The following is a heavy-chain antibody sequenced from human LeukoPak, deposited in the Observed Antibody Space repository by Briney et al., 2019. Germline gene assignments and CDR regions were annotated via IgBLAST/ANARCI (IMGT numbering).Heavy chain of an antibody. CDR1: GFTFSSFA. Sequence: GGSLRLSCTASGFTFSSFAMTWVRQAPGKGLEWVSGFDGNGPNTYYADSVKGRWTITRDNSRNTLYLEMNSLRPEDTAIYYCAKPRTTGLGWAQFDYWGQGSLVTVSS. D-gene: IGHD2-8*02. V-gene: IGHV3-23*01. J-gene: IGHJ4*02. CDR2: FDGNGPNT. CDR3: AKPRTTGLGWAQFDY.